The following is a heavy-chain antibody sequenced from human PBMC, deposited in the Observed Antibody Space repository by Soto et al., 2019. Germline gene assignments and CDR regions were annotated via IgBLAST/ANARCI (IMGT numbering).Heavy chain of an antibody. D-gene: IGHD2-15*01. CDR3: ARDLRARARYCSGGSCYSFFDY. J-gene: IGHJ4*02. Sequence: QVQLVQSGAEVKKPGASVKVSCKASGYTFTSYGISWVRQAPGQGLEWMGWISAYNGNTNYAQKLKGRVTMTTDTSTSTAYMELRSLRSDDTAVYYCARDLRARARYCSGGSCYSFFDYWGQGTLVTVSS. CDR2: ISAYNGNT. V-gene: IGHV1-18*04. CDR1: GYTFTSYG.